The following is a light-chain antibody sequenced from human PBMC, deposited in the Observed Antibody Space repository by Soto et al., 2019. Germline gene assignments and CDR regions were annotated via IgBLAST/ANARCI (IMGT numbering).Light chain of an antibody. CDR2: DVN. Sequence: QSALTQPASVSESPGQSITISCTGTSRDVGGYSYVSWYQQHPGKAPKLMIYDVNNRPSGVSDRFSGSKSGNTASLTISGLQAEDESDYYCSSFTRYSTLVFGGGTKLTVL. CDR1: SRDVGGYSY. CDR3: SSFTRYSTLV. V-gene: IGLV2-14*03. J-gene: IGLJ2*01.